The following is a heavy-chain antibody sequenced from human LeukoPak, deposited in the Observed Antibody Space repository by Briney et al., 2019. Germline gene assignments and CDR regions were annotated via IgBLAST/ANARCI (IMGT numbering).Heavy chain of an antibody. CDR1: GFTFSSYG. D-gene: IGHD3-10*01. V-gene: IGHV3-30*02. Sequence: GGSLRLSCAASGFTFSSYGMHWVRQAPGQGLEWVAFIRYDGSNKYYADSVKGRFTISRDNSKNTLFLQMDSLRAEDTAVYYCARVLGGSGSYSYFAYWGQGTLVTVSS. CDR3: ARVLGGSGSYSYFAY. J-gene: IGHJ4*02. CDR2: IRYDGSNK.